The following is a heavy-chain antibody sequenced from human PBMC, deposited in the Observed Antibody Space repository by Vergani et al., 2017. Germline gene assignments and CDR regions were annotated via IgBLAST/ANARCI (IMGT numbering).Heavy chain of an antibody. Sequence: QVQLVESGGGVVQPGRSLRLSCAASGFTFSDYYMSWIRQAPGKGLEWVSYISSSGSTIYYADSVKGRFTISRDNAKNSLYLQMNSLRAEDTAVYYCARTHLGYSSGWYPPETDAFDIWGQGTMVTVSS. V-gene: IGHV3-11*01. D-gene: IGHD6-19*01. CDR3: ARTHLGYSSGWYPPETDAFDI. CDR1: GFTFSDYY. CDR2: ISSSGSTI. J-gene: IGHJ3*02.